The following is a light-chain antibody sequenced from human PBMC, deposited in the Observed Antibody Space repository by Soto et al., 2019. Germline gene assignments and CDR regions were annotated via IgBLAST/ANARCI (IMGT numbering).Light chain of an antibody. J-gene: IGKJ2*01. CDR3: QQYNNWPYT. CDR1: QSVSSN. V-gene: IGKV3-15*01. Sequence: EIVMTQSPATLSVSPGERATLSCRASQSVSSNLVWYQQKPGQAPRLLIYAASTRATGIPARFSGSVSGTEFTLTISSLQSEDFAVYYCQQYNNWPYTFGLGTKVDI. CDR2: AAS.